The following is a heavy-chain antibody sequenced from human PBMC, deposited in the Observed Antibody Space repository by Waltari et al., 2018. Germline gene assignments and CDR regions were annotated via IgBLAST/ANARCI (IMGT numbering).Heavy chain of an antibody. CDR3: AGVGGDCDYVY. CDR2: IHPIFGTA. V-gene: IGHV1-69*12. CDR1: GGTFSSYA. D-gene: IGHD2-21*02. J-gene: IGHJ4*02. Sequence: QVQLVQSGAEVKKPGSSVKVSCKASGGTFSSYAISWVRQAPGQGLEWMGGIHPIFGTATYEQTFQGRVKITADESTSIAYMELGSLRTVATAVYYCAGVGGDCDYVYWGQGTLVTVSS.